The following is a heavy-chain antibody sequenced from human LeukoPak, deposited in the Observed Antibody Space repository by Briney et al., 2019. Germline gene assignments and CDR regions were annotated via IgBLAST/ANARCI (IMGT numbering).Heavy chain of an antibody. V-gene: IGHV3-23*01. J-gene: IGHJ4*02. CDR3: AKNQYYYDSAADY. D-gene: IGHD3-22*01. CDR1: VFTFSSYA. CDR2: ISGSGGST. Sequence: PGGSLRLSCAASVFTFSSYAMSWVRQAPGKGLEWVSAISGSGGSTYYADSVKGRFTISRDNSKNTLYLQMNSLRAEDTAVYYCAKNQYYYDSAADYWGQGTLVTVSS.